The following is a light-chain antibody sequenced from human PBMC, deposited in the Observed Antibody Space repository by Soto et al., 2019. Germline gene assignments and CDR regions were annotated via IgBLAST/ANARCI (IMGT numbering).Light chain of an antibody. Sequence: DIVMTQSPASLAVSLGERATINCKSRQSVLYSSNNKNYLAWYQQKPGQPPKLLIYWASTRESGVPDRFSGSGSGTDFTLTISSLEPEDSAVYYCQQRHMWPITFGQGTRLEIK. CDR1: QSVLYSSNNKNY. CDR2: WAS. CDR3: QQRHMWPIT. J-gene: IGKJ5*01. V-gene: IGKV4-1*01.